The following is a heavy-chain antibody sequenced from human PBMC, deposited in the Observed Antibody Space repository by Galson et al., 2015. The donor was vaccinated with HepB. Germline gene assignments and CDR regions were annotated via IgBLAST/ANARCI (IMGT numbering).Heavy chain of an antibody. D-gene: IGHD1-1*01. V-gene: IGHV4-39*07. CDR2: MYYSGST. CDR1: GGSISSSNYY. CDR3: ARGLKYNWNDVRRYAFDI. J-gene: IGHJ3*02. Sequence: SETLSLTCTVSGGSISSSNYYWGWIRQPPGKGLEWIGSMYYSGSTYYNPSLKSRGTISVDTSKNQFSLKLSSVTAADTAVYYCARGLKYNWNDVRRYAFDIWGQGTMVTVSS.